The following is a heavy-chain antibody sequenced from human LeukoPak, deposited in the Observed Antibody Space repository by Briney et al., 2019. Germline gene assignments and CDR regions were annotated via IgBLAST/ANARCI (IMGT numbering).Heavy chain of an antibody. Sequence: SQTLSLTCTVSGGSISSGSYYWSWIRQPAGKGLEWIGYIYYSGSTNYNPSLKSRVTISADTSKNQFSLKVTSVTAADTAVYYCARGYWFYFDYWGQGTLVTVSS. CDR2: IYYSGST. J-gene: IGHJ4*02. CDR1: GGSISSGSYY. D-gene: IGHD2-8*02. CDR3: ARGYWFYFDY. V-gene: IGHV4-61*09.